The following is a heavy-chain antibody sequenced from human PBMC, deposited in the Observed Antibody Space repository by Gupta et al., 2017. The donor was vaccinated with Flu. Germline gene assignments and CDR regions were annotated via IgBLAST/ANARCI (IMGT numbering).Heavy chain of an antibody. V-gene: IGHV3-72*01. D-gene: IGHD2-2*01. CDR2: STNKGNTETT. CDR3: VRGSSRAFDV. J-gene: IGHJ3*01. Sequence: FSDYYMDWVRQAPGKGLEWVGRSTNKGNTETTEYAASVKGRFTISRDDSEKSLFLQMDSLKTEDTAVYYCVRGSSRAFDVWGQGTLVAVSS. CDR1: FSDYY.